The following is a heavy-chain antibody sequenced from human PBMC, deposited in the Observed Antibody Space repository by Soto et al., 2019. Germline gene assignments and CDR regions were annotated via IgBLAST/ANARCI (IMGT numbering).Heavy chain of an antibody. CDR3: ARGSVLGATAVDF. J-gene: IGHJ4*02. CDR2: IYHSGRT. D-gene: IGHD1-26*01. CDR1: GDSISSGGYS. Sequence: QLQLQESGSGLVKPTQTLSLTCAVSGDSISSGGYSWSWIRQPPGKGLEWIGYIYHSGRTYYNPSLKSRVIISVDMSKNQFSLKVSSVTAADTAVYYCARGSVLGATAVDFWGQGTLVTVSS. V-gene: IGHV4-30-2*01.